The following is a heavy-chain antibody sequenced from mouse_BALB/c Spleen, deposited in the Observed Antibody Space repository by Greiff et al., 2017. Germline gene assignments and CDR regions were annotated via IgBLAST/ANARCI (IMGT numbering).Heavy chain of an antibody. Sequence: QVQLKQSGAELAKPGASVKMSCKASGYTFTSYWMHWVKQRPGQGLEWIGYINPSTGYTEYNQKFKDKATLTADKSSSTAYMQLSSLTSEDSAVYYCARRDDYDDGFAYWGQGTLVTVSA. D-gene: IGHD2-4*01. J-gene: IGHJ3*01. CDR1: GYTFTSYW. V-gene: IGHV1-7*01. CDR2: INPSTGYT. CDR3: ARRDDYDDGFAY.